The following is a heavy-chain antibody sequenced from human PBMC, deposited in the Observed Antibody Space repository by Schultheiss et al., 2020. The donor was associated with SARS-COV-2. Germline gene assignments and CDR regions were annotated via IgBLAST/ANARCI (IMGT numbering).Heavy chain of an antibody. CDR2: IYWDDDK. J-gene: IGHJ4*02. CDR1: GFSLSTSGVG. Sequence: SGPTLVKPTQTLTLTCTFSGFSLSTSGVGVGWIRQSPGKTLEWLTLIYWDDDKRYSPSLKSRLTISKDTSKSQVVLTMTNMDPVDTATYYCARIGGSSGYYPFDYWGQGTLVTVSS. V-gene: IGHV2-5*02. CDR3: ARIGGSSGYYPFDY. D-gene: IGHD3-22*01.